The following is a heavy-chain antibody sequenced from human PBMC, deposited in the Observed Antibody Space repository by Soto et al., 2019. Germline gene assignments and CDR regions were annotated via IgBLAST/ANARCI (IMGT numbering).Heavy chain of an antibody. J-gene: IGHJ3*02. Sequence: SETLSLTCSVSGGSIISYYWSWIRQPTGKGLEWIAYIYYSGTSYNPSLKSRVSISLATPKNQFSLKLSSVTAADTAVYYCARTYDGSGPNSGGYGFDIWGQGTMVTVSS. CDR2: IYYSGT. V-gene: IGHV4-59*01. CDR1: GGSIISYY. D-gene: IGHD3-22*01. CDR3: ARTYDGSGPNSGGYGFDI.